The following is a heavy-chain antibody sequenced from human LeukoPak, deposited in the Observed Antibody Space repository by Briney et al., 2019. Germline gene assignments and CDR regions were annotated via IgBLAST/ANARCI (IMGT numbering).Heavy chain of an antibody. J-gene: IGHJ4*02. Sequence: ASVKVSCKVSGYTLTELSMDWVRQAPGKGLEWMGGFHPENGETIYAQKFKGRVVMTEDTSTDTAYMELSSLRSEDTAVYYCATGEFCNNSSCYPAFGFWGQGSLVIVSS. CDR3: ATGEFCNNSSCYPAFGF. V-gene: IGHV1-24*01. D-gene: IGHD2-2*01. CDR2: FHPENGET. CDR1: GYTLTELS.